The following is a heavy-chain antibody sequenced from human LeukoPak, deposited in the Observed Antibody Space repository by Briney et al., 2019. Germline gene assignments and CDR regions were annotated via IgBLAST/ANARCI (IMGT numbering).Heavy chain of an antibody. V-gene: IGHV3-30*19. CDR2: ISYDGTNK. D-gene: IGHD2-15*01. Sequence: SGGSLRLSCAASGFTFSTYGMHWVRQAPGKGLEWVAVISYDGTNKYYADSVKGRYTISRDNSKNTLYLQMNSLRSEDTAVYYCARGGGRGCSGGSCPYGLDVWGQGTTVTVSS. J-gene: IGHJ6*02. CDR1: GFTFSTYG. CDR3: ARGGGRGCSGGSCPYGLDV.